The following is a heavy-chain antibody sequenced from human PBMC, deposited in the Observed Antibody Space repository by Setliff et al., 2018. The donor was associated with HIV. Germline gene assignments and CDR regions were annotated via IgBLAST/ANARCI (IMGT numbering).Heavy chain of an antibody. J-gene: IGHJ5*02. D-gene: IGHD6-13*01. CDR3: ARSSSWYVEWFDP. CDR2: IRGSGSST. V-gene: IGHV3-23*01. CDR1: GFTFNTYA. Sequence: PGGSLRLSCAAPGFTFNTYAMNWVRQAPGKGLEWVSGIRGSGSSTYYADSVKGRFTISRDNSKNTLYLEMNSLRVEDTAVYHCARSSSWYVEWFDPWGQGTLVTVSS.